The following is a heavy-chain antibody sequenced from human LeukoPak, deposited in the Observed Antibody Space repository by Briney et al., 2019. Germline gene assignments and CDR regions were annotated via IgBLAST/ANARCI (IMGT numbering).Heavy chain of an antibody. CDR1: GGSISSGDYY. V-gene: IGHV4-30-4*08. CDR2: IYYSGST. CDR3: ATNTAAGNYWYFDL. Sequence: SETLSLTCTVSGGSISSGDYYWSWIRQPPGKGLVRIGYIYYSGSTYYNPSLKSRVTISVDTSKNQVSLKLSSVTAADTAVYYCATNTAAGNYWYFDLWGRGTLVTVSS. J-gene: IGHJ2*01. D-gene: IGHD6-13*01.